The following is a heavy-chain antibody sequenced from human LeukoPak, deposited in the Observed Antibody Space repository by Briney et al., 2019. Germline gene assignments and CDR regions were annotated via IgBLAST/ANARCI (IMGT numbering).Heavy chain of an antibody. Sequence: GGSLRLSCAASGFDFTTYNMNWVRQAPGKGLEWISSISSSIGKYMYYADSVKGRFTISRGNAKTSLYLQMNSLRAEDTAVYFCVRSNSGGTCVDYWGQGSLVTVSS. CDR3: VRSNSGGTCVDY. CDR1: GFDFTTYN. V-gene: IGHV3-21*01. CDR2: ISSSIGKYM. D-gene: IGHD2-15*01. J-gene: IGHJ4*02.